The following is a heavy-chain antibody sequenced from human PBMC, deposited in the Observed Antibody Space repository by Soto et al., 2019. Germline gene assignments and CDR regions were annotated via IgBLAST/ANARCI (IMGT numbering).Heavy chain of an antibody. V-gene: IGHV4-31*03. Sequence: SKTLSLTCTVSGGSISSGGYYWSWIRQHPGKGLEWIGYIYYSGSTYYNPSLKSRVTISVDTSKNQFSLKLSSVTAADTAVYYCARDIVLERRSNAFDIWGQGKMVTVSS. CDR2: IYYSGST. D-gene: IGHD1-1*01. CDR3: ARDIVLERRSNAFDI. CDR1: GGSISSGGYY. J-gene: IGHJ3*02.